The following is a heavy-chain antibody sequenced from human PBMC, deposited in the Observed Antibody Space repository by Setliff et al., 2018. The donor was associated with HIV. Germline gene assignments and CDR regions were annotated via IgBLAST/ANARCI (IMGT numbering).Heavy chain of an antibody. CDR3: AREDTAMVEEYYFDY. CDR2: ISSSSSYI. CDR1: GFTFSSYT. V-gene: IGHV3-21*01. D-gene: IGHD5-18*01. Sequence: KSGGSLRLSCAASGFTFSSYTMNWVRQAPGKGLEWVSSISSSSSYIYYADSVKGRFTISRDNAKNSLYLQMNSLRAEDTAVYYCAREDTAMVEEYYFDYWGQGTLVTVSS. J-gene: IGHJ4*02.